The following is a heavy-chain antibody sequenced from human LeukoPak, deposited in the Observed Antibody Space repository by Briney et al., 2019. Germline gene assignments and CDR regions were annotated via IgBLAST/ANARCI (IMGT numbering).Heavy chain of an antibody. D-gene: IGHD3-10*01. J-gene: IGHJ4*02. CDR1: GGSFSGYY. V-gene: IGHV4-59*01. CDR2: IYYSGST. CDR3: ARVRYYGSENHYFDY. Sequence: SETLSLTCAVYGGSFSGYYWSWIRQPPGKGLEWIGYIYYSGSTNYNPSLKSRVTISVDTSKNQFSLKLSSVTAADTAVYYCARVRYYGSENHYFDYWGQGTLVTVSS.